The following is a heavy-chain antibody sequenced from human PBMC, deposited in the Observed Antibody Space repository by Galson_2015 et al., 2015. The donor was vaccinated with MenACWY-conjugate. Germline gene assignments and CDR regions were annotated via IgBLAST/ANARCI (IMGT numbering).Heavy chain of an antibody. J-gene: IGHJ4*02. Sequence: SLRLSCAASGFTFRNCGMHWIRQAPGKGLEWVANMNQDGSKKYYVDSVKGRFTISRDNAKNSLYLQMNSLRVEDTAIYYCARDRVYGALDYWGQGTPVTVSS. CDR1: GFTFRNCG. CDR3: ARDRVYGALDY. CDR2: MNQDGSKK. V-gene: IGHV3-7*03. D-gene: IGHD5/OR15-5a*01.